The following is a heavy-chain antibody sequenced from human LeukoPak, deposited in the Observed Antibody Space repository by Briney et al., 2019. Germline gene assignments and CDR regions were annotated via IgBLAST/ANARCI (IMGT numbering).Heavy chain of an antibody. CDR1: GFTFSNYE. V-gene: IGHV3-48*03. Sequence: GGSLRLSCAASGFTFSNYEMNWVRQAPGKGLEWVSFISSSGSTIYYADSVKGRFTISRDNAKNSLYLQMNSPRAEDTAVYYCARDDSSGYQIDYWGQGTLVTVSS. D-gene: IGHD3-22*01. CDR2: ISSSGSTI. CDR3: ARDDSSGYQIDY. J-gene: IGHJ4*02.